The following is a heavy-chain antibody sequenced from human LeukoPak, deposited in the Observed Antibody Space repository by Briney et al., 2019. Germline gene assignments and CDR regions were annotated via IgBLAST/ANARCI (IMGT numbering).Heavy chain of an antibody. J-gene: IGHJ4*02. D-gene: IGHD3-16*02. CDR3: AKDLAFGGVIATFDY. Sequence: PGGSLRLSCAASGFTFSSYAMSWVRQAPGKGLEWVSAISGSGGSTYYADSVKGRFTISRDNSKNTLYLQMNSLRAEDTAVYYCAKDLAFGGVIATFDYWGQGTLVTVFS. CDR1: GFTFSSYA. V-gene: IGHV3-23*01. CDR2: ISGSGGST.